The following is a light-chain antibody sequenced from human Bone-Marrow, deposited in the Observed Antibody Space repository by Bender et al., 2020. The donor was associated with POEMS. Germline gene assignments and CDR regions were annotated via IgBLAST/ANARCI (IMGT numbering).Light chain of an antibody. CDR1: ALPNQY. J-gene: IGLJ2*01. CDR2: KDT. CDR3: QSADSSGTYVV. V-gene: IGLV3-25*03. Sequence: SYELTQPPSVSVSPGQTARITCSGDALPNQYAYGYQQKPGQAPVVVIYKDTERPSGIPERFSGSTSGTTVTLTISGVQAGDEADYYCQSADSSGTYVVFGGGTKLTVL.